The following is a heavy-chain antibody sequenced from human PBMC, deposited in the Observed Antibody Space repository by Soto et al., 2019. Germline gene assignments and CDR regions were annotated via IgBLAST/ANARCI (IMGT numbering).Heavy chain of an antibody. Sequence: GGSLRLSCAASGFTFDDYAMHWVRQAPGKGLEWVSGISWNSGSIGYADSVKGRFTISRDNAKNSLYLQMNSLRAEDTALYYCVKVGPYGSGSSYFDYWGQGNLVTVS. D-gene: IGHD3-10*01. CDR1: GFTFDDYA. CDR3: VKVGPYGSGSSYFDY. CDR2: ISWNSGSI. V-gene: IGHV3-9*01. J-gene: IGHJ4*02.